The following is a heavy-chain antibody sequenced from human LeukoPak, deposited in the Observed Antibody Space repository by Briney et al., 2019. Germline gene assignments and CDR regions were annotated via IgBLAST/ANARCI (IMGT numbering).Heavy chain of an antibody. CDR1: GFTFSSYG. D-gene: IGHD3-22*01. Sequence: GGSLRLSCAASGFTFSSYGMHWVRQAPGKGLEWVAVISYDGSNKYYADSVKGRLTISRDNSKNTLYLQMNSLRAEDTAVYYCAKSSQADSYDSSGYYGDGYFDYWGQGTLVTVSS. CDR3: AKSSQADSYDSSGYYGDGYFDY. J-gene: IGHJ4*02. CDR2: ISYDGSNK. V-gene: IGHV3-30*18.